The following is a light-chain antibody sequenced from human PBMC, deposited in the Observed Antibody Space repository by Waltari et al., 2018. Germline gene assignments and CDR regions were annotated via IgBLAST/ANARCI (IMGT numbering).Light chain of an antibody. CDR1: PSVLYSSNNKNY. CDR3: QQYYDTPYT. CDR2: WAS. Sequence: DIVMTQSPDSLAVSLGERATLNFKSIPSVLYSSNNKNYLAWYQQKPGQPPKLLIYWASTRESGAPDRFSGSGSGTDFTLTISSLQAEDVAVYYCQQYYDTPYTFGQGTKLEIK. V-gene: IGKV4-1*01. J-gene: IGKJ2*01.